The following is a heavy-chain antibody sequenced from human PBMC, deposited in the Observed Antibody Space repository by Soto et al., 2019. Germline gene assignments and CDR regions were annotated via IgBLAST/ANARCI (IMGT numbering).Heavy chain of an antibody. J-gene: IGHJ4*02. V-gene: IGHV1-18*01. Sequence: ASVKVSCKASGCTFTSYGISWVRQAPGQGLEWMGWISAYNGNTNSARKLQGRVTMTTDTSTSTAYMEVTSLRFDDTAVYYCARDYYRSGSSPGYWGQGTLVTVSS. CDR1: GCTFTSYG. CDR3: ARDYYRSGSSPGY. D-gene: IGHD3-10*01. CDR2: ISAYNGNT.